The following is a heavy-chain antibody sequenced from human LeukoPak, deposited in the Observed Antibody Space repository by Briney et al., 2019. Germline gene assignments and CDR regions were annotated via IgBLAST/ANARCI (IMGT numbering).Heavy chain of an antibody. J-gene: IGHJ4*02. Sequence: SETLSLTCTVSGGSISSYYWSWIRQPPGKGLEWIGYIYYSGSTNYNPSLKSRVTISVDTSKNQFSLKLSSVTAADTAVYYCASGAYYYDSSGLQFDYWGQGTLVTVSS. D-gene: IGHD3-22*01. CDR3: ASGAYYYDSSGLQFDY. CDR1: GGSISSYY. V-gene: IGHV4-59*01. CDR2: IYYSGST.